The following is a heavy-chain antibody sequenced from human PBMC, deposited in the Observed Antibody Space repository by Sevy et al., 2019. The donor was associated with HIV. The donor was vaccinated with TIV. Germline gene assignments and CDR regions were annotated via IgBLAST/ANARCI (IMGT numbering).Heavy chain of an antibody. CDR3: ARDRAYYDFWSGYSIPNWFDP. CDR1: GFTFSSYS. Sequence: GGSLRLSCAASGFTFSSYSMNWVRQAPGKGLEWVSYISSSSSTIYYAYSVKGRFTISRDNAKNSLYLQMNSLRAEDTAVYYCARDRAYYDFWSGYSIPNWFDPWGQGTLVTVSS. CDR2: ISSSSSTI. J-gene: IGHJ5*02. V-gene: IGHV3-48*01. D-gene: IGHD3-3*01.